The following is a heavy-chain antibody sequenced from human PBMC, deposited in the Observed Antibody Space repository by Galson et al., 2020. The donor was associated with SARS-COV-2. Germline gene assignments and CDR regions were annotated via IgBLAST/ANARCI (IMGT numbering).Heavy chain of an antibody. J-gene: IGHJ6*02. CDR1: GFIFSDYG. CDR3: ARVLVQDYYGMDV. Sequence: GESLKISCAASGFIFSDYGMHWVRQAPGEGLEWVAVISYDGNNEYYVDSVKGRFTISRDNSKNTLYLQMNSLRAEDTAVYYCARVLVQDYYGMDVWGQGTTVTVSS. D-gene: IGHD2-8*02. V-gene: IGHV3-30*03. CDR2: ISYDGNNE.